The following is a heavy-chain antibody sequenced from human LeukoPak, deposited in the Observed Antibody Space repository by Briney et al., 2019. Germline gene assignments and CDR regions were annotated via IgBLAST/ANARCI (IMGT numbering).Heavy chain of an antibody. CDR2: IYTSGST. CDR3: ARFSSSSWYSGY. J-gene: IGHJ4*02. D-gene: IGHD6-13*01. V-gene: IGHV4-4*07. CDR1: GGSINSYY. Sequence: SETLSLTCTVSGGSINSYYWSWIRQPAGKGLEWIGRIYTSGSTNYNPSLKSRVTISVDTSKNQFSLKLSSVTAADTAVYYCARFSSSSWYSGYWGQGTLVTVSS.